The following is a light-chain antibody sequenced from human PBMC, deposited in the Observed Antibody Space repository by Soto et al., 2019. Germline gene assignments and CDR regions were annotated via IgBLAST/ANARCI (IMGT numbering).Light chain of an antibody. J-gene: IGKJ1*01. CDR3: LHHYTYPWT. Sequence: DIQMTQSPSTLSASVGDRVTITCRASQGVSNYLAWCHQKPGKVPKRLIYTASSLQSGVPSRFSGSGSWTEFTLTISSLQPEDFATYYCLHHYTYPWTFGQGTKVDIK. V-gene: IGKV1-17*03. CDR1: QGVSNY. CDR2: TAS.